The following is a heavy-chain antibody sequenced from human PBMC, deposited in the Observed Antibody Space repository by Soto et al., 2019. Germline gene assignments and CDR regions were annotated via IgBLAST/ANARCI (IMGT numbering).Heavy chain of an antibody. CDR1: GYNFHTYW. J-gene: IGHJ6*02. D-gene: IGHD4-17*01. Sequence: PGESLKISCKGSGYNFHTYWIAWVRPMPGKGLEWMGFIYPHDSDTRYSPSFRGQVTISADKSINTAYLQWTSLKASDTAIYFCARPTDYHYGMQVWGQGTTVTVSS. CDR3: ARPTDYHYGMQV. V-gene: IGHV5-51*01. CDR2: IYPHDSDT.